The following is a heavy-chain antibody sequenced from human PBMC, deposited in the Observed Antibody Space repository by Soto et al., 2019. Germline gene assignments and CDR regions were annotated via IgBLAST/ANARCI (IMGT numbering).Heavy chain of an antibody. CDR3: AAGDYYYDSSGYGY. D-gene: IGHD3-22*01. J-gene: IGHJ4*02. Sequence: GGSVKVSFKSSGFPFTSSALQLVRQARGQRLEWIGWIVAGSGNTNYAQKFHERVTITRDMSTSTAYMELSSLRSEDTAVYYCAAGDYYYDSSGYGYWGQGTMVTVSS. CDR1: GFPFTSSA. V-gene: IGHV1-58*01. CDR2: IVAGSGNT.